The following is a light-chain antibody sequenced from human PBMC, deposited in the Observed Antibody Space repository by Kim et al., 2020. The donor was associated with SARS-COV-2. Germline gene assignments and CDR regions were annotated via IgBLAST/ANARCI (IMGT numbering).Light chain of an antibody. Sequence: SYELTQPPSVSVSPGQTASITCSGDKLGDKYACWYQQKPGQSPVLVIYQDSKRPSGIPERFSGSNSGNTATLTISGTQAMDEADYYCQAWVRSIRVFGGG. CDR1: KLGDKY. CDR2: QDS. CDR3: QAWVRSIRV. J-gene: IGLJ3*02. V-gene: IGLV3-1*01.